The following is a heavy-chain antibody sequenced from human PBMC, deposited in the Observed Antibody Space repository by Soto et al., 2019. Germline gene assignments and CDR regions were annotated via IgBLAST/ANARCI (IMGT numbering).Heavy chain of an antibody. CDR3: AKIPHSSIWYLDAFDI. Sequence: EVQLLESGGGLVQPGGSLRLSCAASGFTFSSYAMSWVCQAPGKGLEWVSAISGSGGSTYYADSVKGRFTISRDNSKNTLYLQMNSLRDEDTAVYYFAKIPHSSIWYLDAFDIWGQGTKVTGSS. CDR2: ISGSGGST. V-gene: IGHV3-23*01. CDR1: GFTFSSYA. D-gene: IGHD6-13*01. J-gene: IGHJ3*02.